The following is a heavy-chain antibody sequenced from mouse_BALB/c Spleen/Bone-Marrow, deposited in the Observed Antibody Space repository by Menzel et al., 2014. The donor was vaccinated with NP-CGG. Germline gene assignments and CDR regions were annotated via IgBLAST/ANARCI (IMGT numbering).Heavy chain of an antibody. D-gene: IGHD2-1*01. J-gene: IGHJ2*01. CDR2: INPYNGDT. V-gene: IGHV1-37*01. CDR3: GREIYYGNPDY. CDR1: GYSLTGYF. Sequence: VQLLQSGPELVKPGASVKISCKASGYSLTGYFTNWVKQSHGKSLEWIGRINPYNGDTFYNQKFKGNATLTVDKSSSTANMELLSLTSEDSVVYYCGREIYYGNPDYGGQGATLTVSS.